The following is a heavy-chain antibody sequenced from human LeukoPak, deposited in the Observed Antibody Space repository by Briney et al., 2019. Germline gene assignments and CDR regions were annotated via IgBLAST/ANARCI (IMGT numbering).Heavy chain of an antibody. J-gene: IGHJ4*02. V-gene: IGHV1-46*01. Sequence: ASVTVSCTASGYTFTSYYMHWVRQAPGQGLEWMGIINPSGGSTSYAQKFQGRVTMTRDTSTSTVYMELSSLRSEDTAVYYCARGPGSGWYHERGHLDYWGQGTLVTVSS. CDR2: INPSGGST. CDR1: GYTFTSYY. CDR3: ARGPGSGWYHERGHLDY. D-gene: IGHD6-19*01.